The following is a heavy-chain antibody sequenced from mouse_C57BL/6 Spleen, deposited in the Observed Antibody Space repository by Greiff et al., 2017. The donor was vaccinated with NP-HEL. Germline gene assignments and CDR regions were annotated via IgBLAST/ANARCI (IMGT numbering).Heavy chain of an antibody. J-gene: IGHJ2*01. D-gene: IGHD1-1*01. V-gene: IGHV1-69*01. CDR1: GYTFTSYW. CDR3: AREGITTVVDY. Sequence: QVQLQQPGAELVMPGASVKLSCKASGYTFTSYWMHWVKQRPGQGLEWIGEIDPSDSYTNYNQQFTGKSTLTVDKSSSTAYMQLSSLTSEDAAVYCCAREGITTVVDYWGQGTTLTVSS. CDR2: IDPSDSYT.